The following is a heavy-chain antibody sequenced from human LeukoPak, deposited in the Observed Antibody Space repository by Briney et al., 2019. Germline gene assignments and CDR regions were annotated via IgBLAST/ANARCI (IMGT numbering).Heavy chain of an antibody. J-gene: IGHJ5*02. CDR2: IYPGDSDT. Sequence: GESLKISCKISGYNFSNYWIGWVRQMPGKGLEWVGIIYPGDSDTTYSPSFQGQVTISADKSINTAYLQWSSLKASDTAMYYCARPLLRYQWLPPFDPWGQGTLVTVSS. CDR3: ARPLLRYQWLPPFDP. CDR1: GYNFSNYW. V-gene: IGHV5-51*01. D-gene: IGHD6-19*01.